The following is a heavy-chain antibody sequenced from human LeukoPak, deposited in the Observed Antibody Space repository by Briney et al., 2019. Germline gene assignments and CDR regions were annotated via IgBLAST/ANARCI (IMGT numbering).Heavy chain of an antibody. CDR3: ARDPRGVKAILGAFDI. V-gene: IGHV4-61*02. J-gene: IGHJ3*02. CDR1: GDSISSGSYL. D-gene: IGHD2-21*01. Sequence: PSQTLSPTCTVSGDSISSGSYLWSWIRQPAGKGLEWIGRTYIGGDTNYNPSLKSRVTISLDTSKNQISLRLSSVTAADTAVYYCARDPRGVKAILGAFDIWGQGTTVTVSS. CDR2: TYIGGDT.